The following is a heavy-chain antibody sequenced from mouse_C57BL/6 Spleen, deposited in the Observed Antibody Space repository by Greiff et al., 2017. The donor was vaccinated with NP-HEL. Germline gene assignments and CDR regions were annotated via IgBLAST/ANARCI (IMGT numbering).Heavy chain of an antibody. D-gene: IGHD1-1*01. Sequence: QVQLQQPGAELVKPGASVKLSCKASGYTFTSYWMHWVKQRPGQGLEWIGMIHPNSGSTNYNEKFKSKATLTVDKSSGTAYMQLSSRTSDDSAVYYCARCTTVVAYYFDYWGQGTTLTVSS. V-gene: IGHV1-64*01. CDR3: ARCTTVVAYYFDY. J-gene: IGHJ2*01. CDR2: IHPNSGST. CDR1: GYTFTSYW.